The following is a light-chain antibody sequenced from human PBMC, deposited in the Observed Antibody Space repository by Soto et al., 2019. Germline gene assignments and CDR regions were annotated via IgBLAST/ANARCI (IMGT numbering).Light chain of an antibody. V-gene: IGLV2-11*01. CDR1: SSDVGAYDY. CDR3: SSFTSSNTWV. Sequence: QSALTQPRSVSGSPGQSVTFSCTGTSSDVGAYDYVSWYQKYPGKAPRLMIYDVSKRPSGVPDRFSGSKSGNTASLTISGLQAEDEADYYCSSFTSSNTWVFGGGTKLTVL. CDR2: DVS. J-gene: IGLJ3*02.